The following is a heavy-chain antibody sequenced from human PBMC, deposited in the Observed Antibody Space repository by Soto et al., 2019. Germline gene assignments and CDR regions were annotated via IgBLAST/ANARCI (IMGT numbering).Heavy chain of an antibody. CDR3: TRLNSHQSIAARRYAFDV. CDR2: VKSKDNNYAT. V-gene: IGHV3-73*01. J-gene: IGHJ3*01. D-gene: IGHD6-6*01. Sequence: GGSLRLSCAAAGFMFSGSAMHWVRQASGKGLEWICRVKSKDNNYATAYAASVKGRFTVSRDDSTSTAYLQMSSLKTEDTAMYYCTRLNSHQSIAARRYAFDVWAQGTMVTVSS. CDR1: GFMFSGSA.